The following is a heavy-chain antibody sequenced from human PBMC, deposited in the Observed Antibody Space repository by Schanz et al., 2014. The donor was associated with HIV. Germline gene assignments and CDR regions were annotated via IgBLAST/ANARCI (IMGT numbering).Heavy chain of an antibody. Sequence: QLQLQESGPGLVKPSETLSLTCTVSGGSISSSSYYWGWIRQPPGKGLEWIGSIYYSGSTYYNPSLKSRVTMSMDTSKNQFSLTLTSVTAADTAVYFCGRGTRYERDYVGPRSDGMDVWGQGTTVIVSS. CDR3: GRGTRYERDYVGPRSDGMDV. CDR2: IYYSGST. J-gene: IGHJ6*02. V-gene: IGHV4-39*07. D-gene: IGHD4-17*01. CDR1: GGSISSSSYY.